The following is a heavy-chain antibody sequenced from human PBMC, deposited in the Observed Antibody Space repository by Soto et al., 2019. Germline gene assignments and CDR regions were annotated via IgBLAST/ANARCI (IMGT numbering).Heavy chain of an antibody. D-gene: IGHD6-19*01. CDR2: IDPSDSYT. CDR1: GYIFTSYW. V-gene: IGHV5-10-1*01. CDR3: ARQTIAVAVYYYYGMDV. J-gene: IGHJ6*02. Sequence: PVESLKISCKGSGYIFTSYWISWCLQMPVKVLEWMGRIDPSDSYTNYSPSFQGHVTISADKSISTAYLQWSSLKASDTAMYYCARQTIAVAVYYYYGMDVWGQGTTVTVSS.